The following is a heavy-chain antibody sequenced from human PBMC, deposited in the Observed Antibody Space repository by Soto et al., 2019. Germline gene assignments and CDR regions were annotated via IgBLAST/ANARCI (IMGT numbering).Heavy chain of an antibody. CDR2: IDGSGGIT. CDR1: GFTFGTTD. V-gene: IGHV3-23*01. Sequence: GSLRLSCAAXGFTFGTTDMSWVRQAPGEGLEWVSTIDGSGGITYYADSVKGRFTISRDNSRNTVYLQMNSLRGDDTALYYCVKNSGWFNTWGQGALVTVSS. J-gene: IGHJ5*02. D-gene: IGHD3-10*01. CDR3: VKNSGWFNT.